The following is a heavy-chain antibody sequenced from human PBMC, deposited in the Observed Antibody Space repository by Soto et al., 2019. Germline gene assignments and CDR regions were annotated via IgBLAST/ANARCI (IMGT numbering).Heavy chain of an antibody. V-gene: IGHV4-34*01. J-gene: IGHJ4*02. CDR2: INHSGST. CDR1: GGSFSGYY. Sequence: SETLSLTCAVYGGSFSGYYWSWIRQPPGKGLEWIGEINHSGSTNYNPSLKSRVTISVDTSKNQFSLKLSSVTAADTAVYYCARGKVYGAIDYWGQGTLVTVSS. CDR3: ARGKVYGAIDY. D-gene: IGHD4-17*01.